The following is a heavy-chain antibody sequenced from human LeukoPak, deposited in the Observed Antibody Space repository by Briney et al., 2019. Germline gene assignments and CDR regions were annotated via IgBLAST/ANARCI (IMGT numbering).Heavy chain of an antibody. D-gene: IGHD3-10*01. CDR3: ARDLSITMVRAPFY. CDR1: GYTFTAYY. Sequence: ASVKVSCKTSGYTFTAYYLNWVRQAPGQGLEWMGWINPNTGDTNYAQKFQGRVTMTRDTSISTAFMELSRLTSDDTAVYYCARDLSITMVRAPFYWGPGTPVTVSS. V-gene: IGHV1-2*02. J-gene: IGHJ4*02. CDR2: INPNTGDT.